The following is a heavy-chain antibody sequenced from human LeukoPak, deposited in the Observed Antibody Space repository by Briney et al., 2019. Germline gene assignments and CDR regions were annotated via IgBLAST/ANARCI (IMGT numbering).Heavy chain of an antibody. D-gene: IGHD6-19*01. J-gene: IGHJ6*03. V-gene: IGHV3-15*01. CDR2: IKSKTDGGTT. CDR1: GFTFSNAW. CDR3: TTVREGIAVGYYYYYMDV. Sequence: GGSVRLSCAASGFTFSNAWMSGVRQAPGKGLEWVGRIKSKTDGGTTDYAAPVKGRFTISRDDSKNTLYLQMNSLKTEDTAVYYCTTVREGIAVGYYYYYMDVWGKGTTVTVSS.